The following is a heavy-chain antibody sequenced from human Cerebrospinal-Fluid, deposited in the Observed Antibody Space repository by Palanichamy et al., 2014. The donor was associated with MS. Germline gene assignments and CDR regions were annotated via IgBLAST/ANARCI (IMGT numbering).Heavy chain of an antibody. Sequence: QVQLQESGPGLVKPSETLSLTCTVSGDSISSYYWSWIRQPPGKGLEWIGYIYYSGSTNYNPSLKSRVTISVDTSKNQFSLKLSSVTAADTAFYYCARVRSGWYYFDYWGQGTLLTVSS. CDR1: GDSISSYY. CDR2: IYYSGST. J-gene: IGHJ4*02. D-gene: IGHD6-19*01. V-gene: IGHV4-59*01. CDR3: ARVRSGWYYFDY.